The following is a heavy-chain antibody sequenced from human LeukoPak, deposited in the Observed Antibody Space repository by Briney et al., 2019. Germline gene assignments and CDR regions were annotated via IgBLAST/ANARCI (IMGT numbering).Heavy chain of an antibody. J-gene: IGHJ4*02. CDR1: GGSFSGYY. Sequence: PSETLSLTCAVYGGSFSGYYWSWIRQPPGKGLEWIGYIYYTGRTNYNPSLSSRVTISVDTSENQFSLKLSSVTAADTAVYYCARAGMGSGWFYWGQGTLVTVSS. CDR3: ARAGMGSGWFY. CDR2: IYYTGRT. D-gene: IGHD6-19*01. V-gene: IGHV4-59*01.